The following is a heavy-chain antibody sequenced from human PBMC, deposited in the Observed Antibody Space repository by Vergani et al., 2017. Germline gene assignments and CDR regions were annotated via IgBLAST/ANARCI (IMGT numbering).Heavy chain of an antibody. CDR2: INHSGST. J-gene: IGHJ5*02. V-gene: IGHV4-34*01. CDR1: GGSFSGYY. CDR3: ARGSRGYSGYDYFNWFDP. Sequence: QVQLQQWGAGLLKPSETLSLTCAVYGGSFSGYYWSWIRQPPGKGLEWIGEINHSGSTYYNPSLKSRVTISVDTSKNQFSLKLSSVTAADTAVYYCARGSRGYSGYDYFNWFDPWGQGTLVTVSS. D-gene: IGHD5-12*01.